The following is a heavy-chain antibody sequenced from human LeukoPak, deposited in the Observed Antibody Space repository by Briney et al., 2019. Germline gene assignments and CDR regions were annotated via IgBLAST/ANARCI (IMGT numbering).Heavy chain of an antibody. V-gene: IGHV3-21*01. Sequence: GGSLRLSCIVSGFTFSSYSMNWVRQAPGKGLGWVSCISSSSAYINHADSVQGRFTISRDNAKNSLYLQMNSLRAEDTAVYYCARDIDYGDYDSYYFDSWGLGTLVTVSS. CDR3: ARDIDYGDYDSYYFDS. D-gene: IGHD4-17*01. J-gene: IGHJ4*02. CDR2: ISSSSAYI. CDR1: GFTFSSYS.